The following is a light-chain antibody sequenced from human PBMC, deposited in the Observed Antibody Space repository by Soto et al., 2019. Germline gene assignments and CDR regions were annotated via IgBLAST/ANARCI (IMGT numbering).Light chain of an antibody. V-gene: IGKV3-20*01. CDR1: QSVRNNY. Sequence: EIVLTQSPGTLSLSPGERATLSCRASQSVRNNYLAWYQQKPGQAPRLLIHGASNRATGIPDRFSGSGSGTYFTLTISSLEPEDAVVYYWQQYGSSVTFGQGTRLDMK. J-gene: IGKJ5*01. CDR2: GAS. CDR3: QQYGSSVT.